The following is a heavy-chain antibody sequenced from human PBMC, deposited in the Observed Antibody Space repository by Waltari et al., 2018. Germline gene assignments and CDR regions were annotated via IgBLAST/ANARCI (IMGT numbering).Heavy chain of an antibody. CDR3: ARVGCSGGSCYYMTYYFDY. CDR1: GYTFTGYY. CDR2: INPNSGGT. J-gene: IGHJ4*02. V-gene: IGHV1-2*02. Sequence: QVQLVQSGAEVKKPGASVKVSCKASGYTFTGYYMHWVRQAPAQGLEWMGWINPNSGGTNYAQKFQGRVTMTRDTSISTAYMELSRLRSDDTAVYYCARVGCSGGSCYYMTYYFDYWGQGTLVTVSS. D-gene: IGHD2-15*01.